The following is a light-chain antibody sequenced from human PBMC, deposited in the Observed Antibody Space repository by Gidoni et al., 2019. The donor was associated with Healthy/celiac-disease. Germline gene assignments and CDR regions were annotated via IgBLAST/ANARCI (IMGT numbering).Light chain of an antibody. CDR3: QQSYSTPPFT. Sequence: DIQMTKSPSSLSASVGDRVTITCRASQSISSYLNWYQQKPVKAPKLLIYAASSLQSGVPSRFSGSGSGTDFTLTISSLQPEDFATYYCQQSYSTPPFTFGPGTKVDIK. CDR1: QSISSY. CDR2: AAS. J-gene: IGKJ3*01. V-gene: IGKV1-39*01.